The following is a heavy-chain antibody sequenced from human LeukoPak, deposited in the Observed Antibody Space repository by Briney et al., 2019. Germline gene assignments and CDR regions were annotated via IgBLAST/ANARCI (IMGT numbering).Heavy chain of an antibody. D-gene: IGHD3-22*01. CDR2: IYYIGIT. CDR1: GGSITGYY. CDR3: ARGPEWLYYYDSSGYYLDDY. Sequence: PSETLSLTCTVSGGSITGYYWSWIRQSPGKGLEWIGYIYYIGITNYNPYLKSRVTISLDTSKKQFSLKLSSVTAADTAVYFCARGPEWLYYYDSSGYYLDDYWGQGTLVTVSS. J-gene: IGHJ4*02. V-gene: IGHV4-59*12.